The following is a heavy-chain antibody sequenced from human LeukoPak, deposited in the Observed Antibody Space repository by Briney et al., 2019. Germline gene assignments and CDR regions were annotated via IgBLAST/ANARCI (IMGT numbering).Heavy chain of an antibody. CDR3: ARGYGDYVGY. J-gene: IGHJ4*02. CDR2: IYSGGST. CDR1: GFTFSAFA. V-gene: IGHV3-66*01. D-gene: IGHD4-17*01. Sequence: GRSLRLSCAASGFTFSAFAMHWVRQAPGKGLEWVSVIYSGGSTYYADSVKGRFTISRDNSKNTLYLQMNSLRAEDTAVYYCARGYGDYVGYWGQGTLVTVSS.